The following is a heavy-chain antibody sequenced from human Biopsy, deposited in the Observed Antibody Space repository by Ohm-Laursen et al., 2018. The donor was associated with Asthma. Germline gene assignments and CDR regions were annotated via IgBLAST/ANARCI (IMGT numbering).Heavy chain of an antibody. CDR2: FFSNDAK. J-gene: IGHJ4*02. V-gene: IGHV2-26*01. Sequence: TQTLTLTFTVSGFSLSNARMGVSWIRQPPGKALEWLGHFFSNDAKAYSTSLKSRLTISKDTSKGQVVLTMTNMNPVDTATYYCARVHYYDSTGYGADSWGPGTLVTVSS. D-gene: IGHD3-22*01. CDR1: GFSLSNARMG. CDR3: ARVHYYDSTGYGADS.